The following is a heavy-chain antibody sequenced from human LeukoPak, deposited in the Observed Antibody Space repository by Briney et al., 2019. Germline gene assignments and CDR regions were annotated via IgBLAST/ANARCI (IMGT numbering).Heavy chain of an antibody. CDR1: GGSFSGYY. J-gene: IGHJ5*02. V-gene: IGHV4-34*01. D-gene: IGHD3-22*01. Sequence: SETLSLTCAVYGGSFSGYYWSWIRQPPGKGLEWTGEINHSGSTNYNPSLKSRVTISLDTSKNQFSLRLNFVTAADTAVYYCARQGDYYESSAYFFSWGQGTLVTVSS. CDR2: INHSGST. CDR3: ARQGDYYESSAYFFS.